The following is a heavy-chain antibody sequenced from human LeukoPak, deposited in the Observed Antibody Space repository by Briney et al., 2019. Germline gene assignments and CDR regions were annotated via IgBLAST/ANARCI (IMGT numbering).Heavy chain of an antibody. Sequence: SVKVSCKASRGTFSSYAISWVRQAPGQGLEWMGGIIPIFGTANYAQKFQGRVTITADESTSTAYMELSSLRSEDTAVYYCARGGTYYGSGSYYGSFDYWGQGTLVTVSS. V-gene: IGHV1-69*13. CDR3: ARGGTYYGSGSYYGSFDY. J-gene: IGHJ4*02. CDR1: RGTFSSYA. D-gene: IGHD3-10*01. CDR2: IIPIFGTA.